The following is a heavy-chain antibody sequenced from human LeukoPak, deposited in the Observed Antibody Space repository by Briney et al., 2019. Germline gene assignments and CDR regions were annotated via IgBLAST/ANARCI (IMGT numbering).Heavy chain of an antibody. CDR3: TTDLPRSTSCSHDY. CDR1: GFTFSNSW. CDR2: IKRNIDGETT. V-gene: IGHV3-15*01. Sequence: GGSLRLSCAGSGFTFSNSWMLWVRQAPGRGLEWVARIKRNIDGETTDYAAPVKGRFTITRDDSENTLYLQMNSLKTEDTAVYYCTTDLPRSTSCSHDYWGQGTQVTVSS. J-gene: IGHJ4*02. D-gene: IGHD2/OR15-2a*01.